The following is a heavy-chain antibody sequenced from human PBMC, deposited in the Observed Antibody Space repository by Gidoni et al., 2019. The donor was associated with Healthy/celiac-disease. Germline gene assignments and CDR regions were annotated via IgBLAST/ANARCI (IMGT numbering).Heavy chain of an antibody. V-gene: IGHV2-5*01. CDR3: AHKYDYDILTGYYMANYFDY. Sequence: QITLKESGPTLVKPTQTLTLTCTFSGFSLSTSGVGVGWIRQPPGKALEWLALIYWNDDKRYSPSLKSRLTITKDTSKNQVVLTMTNMDPVDTATYYCAHKYDYDILTGYYMANYFDYWGQGTLVTVSS. J-gene: IGHJ4*02. D-gene: IGHD3-9*01. CDR2: IYWNDDK. CDR1: GFSLSTSGVG.